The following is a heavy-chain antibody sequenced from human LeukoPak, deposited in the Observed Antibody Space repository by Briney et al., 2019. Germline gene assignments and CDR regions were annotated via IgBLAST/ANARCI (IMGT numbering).Heavy chain of an antibody. CDR3: ARHVDLGTNWFDP. CDR2: IYPGDSDT. Sequence: GESLKISCKGSGYSITSYWIGWGRQMPGKGLEWMGIIYPGDSDTRYSPSFQGQVTISADKSISTAYLQWSSLKASDTAMYYSARHVDLGTNWFDPWGQGTLVTVSS. CDR1: GYSITSYW. V-gene: IGHV5-51*01. J-gene: IGHJ5*02. D-gene: IGHD1-1*01.